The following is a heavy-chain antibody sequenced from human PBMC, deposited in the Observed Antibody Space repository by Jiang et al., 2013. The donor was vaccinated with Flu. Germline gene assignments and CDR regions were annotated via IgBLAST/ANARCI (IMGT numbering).Heavy chain of an antibody. V-gene: IGHV4-34*01. J-gene: IGHJ4*02. CDR2: INHSGST. D-gene: IGHD1-1*01. Sequence: LLKPSETLSLTCAVYGGSFSGYYWSWIRQPPGKGLEWIGEINHSGSTNYNPSLKSRVTISVDTSKNQFSLKLSSVTAADTAVYYCARDLSENWNAGFDYWGQGNPGHRLL. CDR3: ARDLSENWNAGFDY. CDR1: GGSFSGYY.